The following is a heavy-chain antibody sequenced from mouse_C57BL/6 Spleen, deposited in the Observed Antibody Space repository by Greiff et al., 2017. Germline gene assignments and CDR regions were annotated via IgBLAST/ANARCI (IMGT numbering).Heavy chain of an antibody. CDR2: INPGSGGT. V-gene: IGHV1-54*01. J-gene: IGHJ3*01. Sequence: QVQLQQSGAELVRPGTSVKVSCKASGYAFTNYLIEWVKQRPGQGLEWIGVINPGSGGTNYNEKFKGKATLTADKSSSTAYMQLSSLTSEDSAVYFCARPDGYYEAWFAYWGQGTLVTVSA. D-gene: IGHD2-3*01. CDR3: ARPDGYYEAWFAY. CDR1: GYAFTNYL.